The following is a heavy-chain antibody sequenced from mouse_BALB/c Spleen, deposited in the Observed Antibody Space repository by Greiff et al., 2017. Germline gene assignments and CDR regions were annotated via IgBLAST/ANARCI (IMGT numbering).Heavy chain of an antibody. Sequence: VQLQQSGAELAKPGASVKMSCKASGYTFTSYWMHWVKQRPGQGLEWIGYINPSTGYTEYNQKFKDKATLTADKSSSTAYMQLSSLTSEDSAVYYCARRTQLRPWYFDVWGAGTTVTVSS. CDR3: ARRTQLRPWYFDV. J-gene: IGHJ1*01. CDR2: INPSTGYT. V-gene: IGHV1-7*01. D-gene: IGHD1-2*01. CDR1: GYTFTSYW.